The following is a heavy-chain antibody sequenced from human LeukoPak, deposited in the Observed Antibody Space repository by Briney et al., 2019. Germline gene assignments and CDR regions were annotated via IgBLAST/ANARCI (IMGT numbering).Heavy chain of an antibody. CDR2: ISGSGGST. J-gene: IGHJ4*02. CDR1: GFTFSSYA. V-gene: IGHV3-23*01. Sequence: GGSLRLSCAASGFTFSSYAMNWVRQAPGKGLEWVSAISGSGGSTYYADSVKGRFTISRDNSKNTLYLQMNSLRAKDTAVYYCAAKYDFWSGYYFLVYWGQGTLVTVSS. D-gene: IGHD3-3*01. CDR3: AAKYDFWSGYYFLVY.